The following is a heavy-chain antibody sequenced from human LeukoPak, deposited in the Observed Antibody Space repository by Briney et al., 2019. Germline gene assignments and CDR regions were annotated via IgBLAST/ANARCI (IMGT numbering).Heavy chain of an antibody. CDR3: SKKGQADNDGKPD. J-gene: IGHJ4*02. CDR2: ISYGGSNK. V-gene: IGHV3-30*18. CDR1: GFTFSSYG. D-gene: IGHD1-1*01. Sequence: GGSLRLSCAASGFTFSSYGMHWVRQAPGKGLEWVAVISYGGSNKYYADSVKGRFTISRDDSRNTLYLQMNSLRAEDTAVYYCSKKGQADNDGKPDWGQGTLVTVSS.